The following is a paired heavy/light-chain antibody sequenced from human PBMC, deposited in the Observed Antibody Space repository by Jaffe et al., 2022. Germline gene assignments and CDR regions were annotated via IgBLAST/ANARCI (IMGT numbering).Heavy chain of an antibody. CDR2: MNPNSGNT. Sequence: QVQLVQSGAEVKKPGASVKVSCKASGYTFTSYDINWVRQATGQGLEWMGWMNPNSGNTGYAQKFQGRVTMTRNTSISTAYMELSSLRSEDTAVYYCARVLRILRYFDWSNGATYYFDYWGQGTLVTVSS. V-gene: IGHV1-8*01. CDR1: GYTFTSYD. CDR3: ARVLRILRYFDWSNGATYYFDY. D-gene: IGHD3-9*01. J-gene: IGHJ4*02.
Light chain of an antibody. J-gene: IGLJ3*02. Sequence: SYVLTQPPSVSVAPGKTARITCGGNNIGSKSVHWYQQKPGQAPVLVIYYDSDRPSGIPERFSGSNSGNTATLTISRVEAGDEADYYCQVWDSSSDHQGVFGGGTKLTVL. CDR2: YDS. V-gene: IGLV3-21*04. CDR1: NIGSKS. CDR3: QVWDSSSDHQGV.